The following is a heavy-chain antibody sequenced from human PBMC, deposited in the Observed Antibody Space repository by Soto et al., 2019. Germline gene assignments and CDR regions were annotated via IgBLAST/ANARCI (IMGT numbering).Heavy chain of an antibody. J-gene: IGHJ6*02. CDR2: IDPSDSYT. Sequence: GESLKISCKGSGYSFTSYWISWVRQMPGKGLEWMGRIDPSDSYTNYSPSFQGHVTISDDKSISTAYLQWSSLKASDTAMYYCARGNYDFWCGYYYYGMDVWGQGTTVTGSS. V-gene: IGHV5-10-1*01. D-gene: IGHD3-3*01. CDR1: GYSFTSYW. CDR3: ARGNYDFWCGYYYYGMDV.